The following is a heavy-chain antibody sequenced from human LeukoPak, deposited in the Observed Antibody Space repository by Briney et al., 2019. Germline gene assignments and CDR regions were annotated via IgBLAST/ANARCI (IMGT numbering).Heavy chain of an antibody. D-gene: IGHD5-18*01. CDR2: IYPGDSDT. J-gene: IGHJ4*02. V-gene: IGHV5-51*01. CDR3: ATANVDTAMVAYNFDY. Sequence: GESLKISCKGSGYSFTSYWIGWVRQTPGKGPEWMGIIYPGDSDTRYSPSFQGQVTISADKSISTAYLQWSSLKASDTAMYYCATANVDTAMVAYNFDYWGQGTLVTVSS. CDR1: GYSFTSYW.